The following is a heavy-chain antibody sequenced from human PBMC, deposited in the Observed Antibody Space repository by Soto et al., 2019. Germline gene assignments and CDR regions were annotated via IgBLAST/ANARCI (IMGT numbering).Heavy chain of an antibody. CDR3: ARPEIPTRSNDYDYPFDL. V-gene: IGHV5-51*01. CDR2: IYPGDSDT. CDR1: GYSFTSYW. J-gene: IGHJ4*02. D-gene: IGHD3-22*01. Sequence: PGESLKISCKGSGYSFTSYWIGWVRQMPGKGLECMGIIYPGDSDTRYSPSFQGQVTISVDESTSTAYLEWNSLKASDTAIYYCARPEIPTRSNDYDYPFDLWGQGTLVTVSS.